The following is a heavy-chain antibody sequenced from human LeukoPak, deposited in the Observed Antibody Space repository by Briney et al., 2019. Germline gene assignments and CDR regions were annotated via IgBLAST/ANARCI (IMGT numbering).Heavy chain of an antibody. D-gene: IGHD2-21*02. CDR3: ARDCGGDCYSREDWFDP. V-gene: IGHV1-46*01. Sequence: GASVKVSCKASGYTFTSYDINWVRQAPGQGLEWMGIINPSGGSTSYAQKFQGRVTMTRDTSTSTVYMELSSLRSEDTAVYYCARDCGGDCYSREDWFDPWGQGTLVTVSS. J-gene: IGHJ5*02. CDR1: GYTFTSYD. CDR2: INPSGGST.